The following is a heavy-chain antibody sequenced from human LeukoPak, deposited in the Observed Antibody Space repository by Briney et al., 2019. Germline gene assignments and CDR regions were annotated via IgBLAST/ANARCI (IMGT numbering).Heavy chain of an antibody. V-gene: IGHV6-1*01. CDR1: GDSVSSNSAA. D-gene: IGHD6-19*01. CDR2: TYYRSKWYN. CDR3: ARGGAPVAGRPSRFDP. Sequence: SQTLSLTCAISGDSVSSNSAAWNWIRQSPSRGLGWLGRTYYRSKWYNDYAVSVKSRITINPDTSKNQFSLQLNSVTPEDTAVYYCARGGAPVAGRPSRFDPWGQGTLVTVSP. J-gene: IGHJ5*02.